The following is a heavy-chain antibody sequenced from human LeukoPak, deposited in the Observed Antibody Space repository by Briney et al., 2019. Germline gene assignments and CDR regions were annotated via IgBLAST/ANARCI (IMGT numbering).Heavy chain of an antibody. J-gene: IGHJ4*02. Sequence: GGSLRLSCAASGFTFSDYYMSWIRQAPGKGLEWVSYISSGSSTIYYADSVKGRFTISRDNAKNSLYLQMNSLRAEDTALYYCAKVGDYDILTGYLDYWGQGTLVTVSS. CDR3: AKVGDYDILTGYLDY. CDR1: GFTFSDYY. D-gene: IGHD3-9*01. V-gene: IGHV3-11*01. CDR2: ISSGSSTI.